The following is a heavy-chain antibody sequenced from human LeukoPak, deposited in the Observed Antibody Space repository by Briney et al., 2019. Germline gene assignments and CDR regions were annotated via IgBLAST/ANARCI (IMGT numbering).Heavy chain of an antibody. CDR1: GFTFSSYS. Sequence: GSLRLSCAASGFTFSSYSMNWVRQAPGKGLEWVSYISSSSSTIYYADSVKGRFTISRDNAKNSLYLQMNSLRAEDTAVYYCARDAPAYYYDSSGPFDYWGQGTLVTVSS. J-gene: IGHJ4*02. V-gene: IGHV3-48*04. CDR2: ISSSSSTI. CDR3: ARDAPAYYYDSSGPFDY. D-gene: IGHD3-22*01.